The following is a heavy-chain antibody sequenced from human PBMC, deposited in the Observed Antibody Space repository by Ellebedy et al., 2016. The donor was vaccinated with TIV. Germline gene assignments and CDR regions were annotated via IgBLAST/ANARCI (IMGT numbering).Heavy chain of an antibody. D-gene: IGHD1-20*01. CDR3: ASLNWNHIH. CDR1: GFTFNTYG. Sequence: GESLKISXVASGFTFNTYGMSWVRQAPGMGLQWVSSISDTADRTFYADSVKGRFTISRDPHRNTLYLHMSSLRAEDTAVYYCASLNWNHIHWGQGTLVTVPS. V-gene: IGHV3-23*01. J-gene: IGHJ4*02. CDR2: ISDTADRT.